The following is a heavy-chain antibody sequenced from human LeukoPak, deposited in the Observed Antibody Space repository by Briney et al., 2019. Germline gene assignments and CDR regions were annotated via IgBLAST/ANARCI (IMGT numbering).Heavy chain of an antibody. D-gene: IGHD3-22*01. CDR2: IIPIFGTA. CDR1: GGTFSSYA. Sequence: ASVKVSCKASGGTFSSYAISWVRQAPGQGLEWMGGIIPIFGTANYAQKFQGRVTITTDESTSTAYMELSSLRSEDTAVYYCARLTFCYDSSGYLDYWGQGTLVTVSS. J-gene: IGHJ4*02. V-gene: IGHV1-69*05. CDR3: ARLTFCYDSSGYLDY.